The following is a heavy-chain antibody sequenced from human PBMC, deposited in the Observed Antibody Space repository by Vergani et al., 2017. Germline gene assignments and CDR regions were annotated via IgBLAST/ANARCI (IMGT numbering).Heavy chain of an antibody. Sequence: QVQLVQSGAEVKKPGSSVKVSCKASGATFRSNTISWVRQVPGQGLEWMGWINPNSGGTNYAQKFQGRVTMTRDTSISTAYMELSRLRSDDTAVYYCARDLLGSDAFDIWGQGTMVTVSS. V-gene: IGHV1-2*02. J-gene: IGHJ3*02. D-gene: IGHD2-8*02. CDR3: ARDLLGSDAFDI. CDR2: INPNSGGT. CDR1: GATFRSNT.